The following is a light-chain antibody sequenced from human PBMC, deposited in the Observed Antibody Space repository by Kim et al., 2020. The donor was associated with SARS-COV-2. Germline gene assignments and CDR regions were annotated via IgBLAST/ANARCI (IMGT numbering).Light chain of an antibody. V-gene: IGLV2-11*01. Sequence: GKSCTISCAETCSDVGGYNDFSCYQQQQGKVPQLLIFVCCRRPAEIPHRLSGSKSGNTASLTISGLQAEDESDYYCCSYAGSYSWVFGGGTQLTVL. J-gene: IGLJ3*02. CDR2: VCC. CDR3: CSYAGSYSWV. CDR1: CSDVGGYND.